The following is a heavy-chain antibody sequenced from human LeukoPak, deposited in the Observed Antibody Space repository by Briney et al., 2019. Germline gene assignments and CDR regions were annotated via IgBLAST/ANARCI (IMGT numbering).Heavy chain of an antibody. CDR3: ARENEVAATTWFDP. D-gene: IGHD6-13*01. V-gene: IGHV1-69*05. Sequence: RGASVKVSCKASGGTFSSYAISWVRQAPGQGLEWMGGIIPIFGTANYAQKFQGRVTITTDESTSTAYMELSSLRAEDTAVYYCARENEVAATTWFDPWGQGTLVTVSS. CDR1: GGTFSSYA. J-gene: IGHJ5*02. CDR2: IIPIFGTA.